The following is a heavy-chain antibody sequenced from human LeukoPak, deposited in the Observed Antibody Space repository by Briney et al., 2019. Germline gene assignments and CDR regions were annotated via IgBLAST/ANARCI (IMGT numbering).Heavy chain of an antibody. V-gene: IGHV4-59*01. D-gene: IGHD6-13*01. CDR3: ARDMYSSSWYYFDY. CDR1: GGSIGSYY. Sequence: SETLSLTCTVSGGSIGSYYWSWIRQPPGKGLEWIGYINYSGSTNYNPSLKSRVTISVDTSKNQFSLKLSSVTAADTAVYYCARDMYSSSWYYFDYWGQGTLVTVSS. J-gene: IGHJ4*02. CDR2: INYSGST.